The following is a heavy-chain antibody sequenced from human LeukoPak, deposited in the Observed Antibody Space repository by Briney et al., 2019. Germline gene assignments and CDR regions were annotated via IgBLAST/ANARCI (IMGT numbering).Heavy chain of an antibody. CDR1: GFTVSNNY. CDR3: ARGYNSSSSGFYYYYMDV. V-gene: IGHV3-66*01. CDR2: IYSVTST. D-gene: IGHD6-6*01. Sequence: GGSLRLSCAASGFTVSNNYMSWVRQAPGKGLEWVSVIYSVTSTYYADSVKGRFTVSRDNAENSLYLQMNSLRAEDTAVYYCARGYNSSSSGFYYYYMDVWGRGTTVTVSS. J-gene: IGHJ6*03.